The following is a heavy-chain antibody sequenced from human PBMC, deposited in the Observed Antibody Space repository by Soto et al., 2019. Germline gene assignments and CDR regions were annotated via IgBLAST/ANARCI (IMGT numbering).Heavy chain of an antibody. Sequence: GVTLSLSCSASGFTFSSYSMNWVRQAPGKGLEWVSSISSSSSYIYYADSVKGRFTISRDNANNSLYLQMNSLRAEDTAVYYCARGYCSSTSCTAYYYYYYMDVWGKGTTVTVSS. D-gene: IGHD2-2*01. CDR1: GFTFSSYS. V-gene: IGHV3-21*01. CDR2: ISSSSSYI. J-gene: IGHJ6*03. CDR3: ARGYCSSTSCTAYYYYYYMDV.